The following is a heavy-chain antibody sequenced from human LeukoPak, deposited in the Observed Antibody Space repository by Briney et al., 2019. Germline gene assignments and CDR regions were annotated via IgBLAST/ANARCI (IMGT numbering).Heavy chain of an antibody. CDR1: GFTFSSYW. J-gene: IGHJ4*02. CDR2: IKKDGSEK. V-gene: IGHV3-7*01. CDR3: ARGLPVLWFGELLSPFDY. Sequence: GGSLRLSCAASGFTFSSYWMSWVRQAPGKGLEWVANIKKDGSEKYYVDSVKGRFTISRDNAKNSLYPKMNSLRAEDTAVYYCARGLPVLWFGELLSPFDYWGQGTLVTVSS. D-gene: IGHD3-10*01.